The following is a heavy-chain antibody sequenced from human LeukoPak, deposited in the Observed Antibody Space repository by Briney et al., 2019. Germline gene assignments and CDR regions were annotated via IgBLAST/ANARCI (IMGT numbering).Heavy chain of an antibody. D-gene: IGHD5-12*01. CDR3: ARGPKGAPGSGYDYVFFDY. V-gene: IGHV1-18*01. CDR1: GYTFTSYG. J-gene: IGHJ4*02. Sequence: GASVKVSCKASGYTFTSYGISWVRQAPGQGLEWMGWISAYNGNTNYAQKLQGRVTMTRDTSTSTVYMELSSLRSEDTAVYYCARGPKGAPGSGYDYVFFDYWGQGTLVTVSS. CDR2: ISAYNGNT.